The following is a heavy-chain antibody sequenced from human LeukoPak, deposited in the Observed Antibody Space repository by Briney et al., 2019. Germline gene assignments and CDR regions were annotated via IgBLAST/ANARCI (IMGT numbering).Heavy chain of an antibody. Sequence: SETLSLTCTVSGGSISSGDYYWSWIRQPPGKGLEWIGYIYYSGSTYYNPSLKSRVTISVDTSKNQFSLKLSSVTAADTAVYYCARVGGCSSTSCYWFDPWGQGTLVTVSS. CDR1: GGSISSGDYY. V-gene: IGHV4-30-4*01. CDR2: IYYSGST. D-gene: IGHD2-2*01. J-gene: IGHJ5*02. CDR3: ARVGGCSSTSCYWFDP.